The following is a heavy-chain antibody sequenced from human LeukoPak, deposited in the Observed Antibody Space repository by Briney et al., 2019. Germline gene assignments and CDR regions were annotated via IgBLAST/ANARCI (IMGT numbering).Heavy chain of an antibody. CDR3: TRRKKFGTSTYGFDY. CDR2: ITDSGDTT. D-gene: IGHD2-8*01. Sequence: GGSLRLSCVASGFTVSTYAMNWVRQAPGKGLEWVSAITDSGDTTYYGDSMKGRFTVSRDNSKNTLFLQMRSLRAEDTALYYCTRRKKFGTSTYGFDYWGQGALVTVSS. J-gene: IGHJ4*02. V-gene: IGHV3-23*01. CDR1: GFTVSTYA.